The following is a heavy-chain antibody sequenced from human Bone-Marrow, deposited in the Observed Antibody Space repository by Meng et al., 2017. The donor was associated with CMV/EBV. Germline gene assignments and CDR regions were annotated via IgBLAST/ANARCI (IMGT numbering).Heavy chain of an antibody. CDR2: INHSGST. CDR3: ERDQRGGGYWKNYYGMDV. CDR1: GGSFSGYY. Sequence: SETLSLTCAVYGGSFSGYYWSWIRQPPGKGLEWIGEINHSGSTNYNPSLKSRVTISVDTSKNQFSLKLSSVTAADTAVYYCERDQRGGGYWKNYYGMDVWGQGTTVTSP. J-gene: IGHJ6*02. D-gene: IGHD5-12*01. V-gene: IGHV4-34*01.